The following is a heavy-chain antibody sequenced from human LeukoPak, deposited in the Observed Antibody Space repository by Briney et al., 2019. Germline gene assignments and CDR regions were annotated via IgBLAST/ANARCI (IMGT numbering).Heavy chain of an antibody. J-gene: IGHJ6*03. D-gene: IGHD1-26*01. CDR2: INTNTGNP. Sequence: ASVTVSCKASGYTFTSYAMNWVRQAPGQGLEWMGWINTNTGNPTYAQGFTGRFVFSLDTSVSTAYLQISSLKAEDTAVYYCARGVGATNNNYYYYYMDVWGKGTTVTVSS. CDR1: GYTFTSYA. V-gene: IGHV7-4-1*02. CDR3: ARGVGATNNNYYYYYMDV.